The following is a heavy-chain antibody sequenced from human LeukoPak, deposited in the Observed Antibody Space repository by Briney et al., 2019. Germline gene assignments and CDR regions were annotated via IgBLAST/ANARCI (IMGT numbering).Heavy chain of an antibody. CDR2: ISSSGANT. CDR1: GFTFSSYA. J-gene: IGHJ4*02. V-gene: IGHV3-23*01. Sequence: GGSLRLSCAASGFTFSSYAMSWVRQAPGKGLEWVSSISSSGANTYYSDSVKGRFTISRDNSRNTLYLQMNSVRVEDTAVYSCAKCFSAGTGSCLRGDFDYWGKGALVTVSS. D-gene: IGHD2-15*01. CDR3: AKCFSAGTGSCLRGDFDY.